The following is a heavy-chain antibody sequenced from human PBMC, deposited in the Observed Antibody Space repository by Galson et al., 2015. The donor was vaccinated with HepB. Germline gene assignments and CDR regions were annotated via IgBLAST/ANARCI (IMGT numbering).Heavy chain of an antibody. J-gene: IGHJ6*03. CDR2: IYTSGST. Sequence: TLSLTCTVSGGSISSGSYYWSWIRQPAGKGLEWIGRIYTSGSTNYNPSLKSRVTMSVDTSKNQFSLKLSSVTAADTAVYYCAREKYCSSTSCYTLYYYMDVWGKGTTVTVSS. D-gene: IGHD2-2*02. V-gene: IGHV4-61*02. CDR3: AREKYCSSTSCYTLYYYMDV. CDR1: GGSISSGSYY.